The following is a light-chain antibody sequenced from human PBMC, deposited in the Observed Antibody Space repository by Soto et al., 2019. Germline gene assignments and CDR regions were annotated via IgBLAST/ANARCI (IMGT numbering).Light chain of an antibody. CDR1: SSDVGGYDH. V-gene: IGLV2-14*03. Sequence: QSALTQPASVSGSPGPSVTISCTGTSSDVGGYDHVSWYQQHPGKAPKLIIYDVTVRPSGISPRFSGSKSDNTASLAVSGLQPEDEADYYCSSYTNKDTLLFGGGTKLTVL. CDR2: DVT. CDR3: SSYTNKDTLL. J-gene: IGLJ3*02.